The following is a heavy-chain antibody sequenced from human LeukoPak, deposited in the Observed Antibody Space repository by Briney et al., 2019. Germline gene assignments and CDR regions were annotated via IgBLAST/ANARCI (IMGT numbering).Heavy chain of an antibody. CDR3: ARHGIDSYDFWSGRGHPIDY. J-gene: IGHJ4*02. CDR2: IYPGDSDT. V-gene: IGHV5-51*01. CDR1: GYSFTSYW. Sequence: GESLKISCKGSGYSFTSYWIGWVRQMPGKGLEWMGIIYPGDSDTRYSPSFQGQVTISADKSISTAYLQWSSLKASDTARYYCARHGIDSYDFWSGRGHPIDYWGQGTLVTVSS. D-gene: IGHD3-3*01.